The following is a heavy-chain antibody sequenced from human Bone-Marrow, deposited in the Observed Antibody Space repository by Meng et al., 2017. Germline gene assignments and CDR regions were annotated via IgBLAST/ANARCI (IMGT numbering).Heavy chain of an antibody. Sequence: GESLKISCAASGFTFSSYSMNWVRQAPGKGLEWVSSISSSGSTIYYADSVKGRFTISRDNAKNSLYLQMNSLRAEDTAVYYCAGGIAAAGTFDYWGQGTLVTVSS. D-gene: IGHD6-13*01. CDR1: GFTFSSYS. V-gene: IGHV3-48*04. CDR2: ISSSGSTI. CDR3: AGGIAAAGTFDY. J-gene: IGHJ4*02.